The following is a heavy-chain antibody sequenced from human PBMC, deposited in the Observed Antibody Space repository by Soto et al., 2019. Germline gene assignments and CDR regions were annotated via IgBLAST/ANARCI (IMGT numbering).Heavy chain of an antibody. V-gene: IGHV3-23*01. J-gene: IGHJ3*02. Sequence: EAQVLESGGGLAQPGGSLRLSCAASGFSFSDYAMGWVRQAPGKGLEWVSGISGSGGSPYHADSVKGRFTVSRDNSKSTLFLQMNSLRAEDTGVYFCARPLSRSWPHDAFDIWGQGRMVSVSS. CDR1: GFSFSDYA. CDR2: ISGSGGSP. D-gene: IGHD6-13*01. CDR3: ARPLSRSWPHDAFDI.